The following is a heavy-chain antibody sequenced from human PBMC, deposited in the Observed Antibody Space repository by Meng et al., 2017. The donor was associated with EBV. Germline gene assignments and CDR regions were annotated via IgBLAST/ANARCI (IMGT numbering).Heavy chain of an antibody. CDR3: ARDFCGGDCYLFDY. CDR1: GYTFTSYY. CDR2: INPSGGST. D-gene: IGHD2-21*01. V-gene: IGHV1-46*01. Sequence: QVELVQSGGEVKKPWALVKVSCKTSGYTFTSYYMQWGRQAPGQGLEWMGIINPSGGSTSYAQKFQGRVTMTRDTSTSTVYMELSSLRSEDTAVYYCARDFCGGDCYLFDYWGQGTLVTVSS. J-gene: IGHJ4*02.